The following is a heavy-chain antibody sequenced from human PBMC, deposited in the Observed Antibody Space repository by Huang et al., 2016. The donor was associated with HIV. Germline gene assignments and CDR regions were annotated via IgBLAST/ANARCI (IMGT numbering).Heavy chain of an antibody. CDR2: INHSGNT. Sequence: QVQLEQWGAGLLKASETLSLTCAVYGGSFSGYYWNWLRQAPGKGLEWVGEINHSGNTNYNPSLKSRINMSVDTSKSQCSLYLTSLSAADTGTYFCARRYNSRRDYWGRGTLVTVHS. V-gene: IGHV4-34*02. CDR1: GGSFSGYY. J-gene: IGHJ4*02. D-gene: IGHD3-22*01. CDR3: ARRYNSRRDY.